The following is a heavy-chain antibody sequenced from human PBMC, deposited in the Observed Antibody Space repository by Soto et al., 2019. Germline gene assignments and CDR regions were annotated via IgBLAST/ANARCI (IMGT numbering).Heavy chain of an antibody. J-gene: IGHJ4*02. V-gene: IGHV3-15*01. CDR2: IKGQPDGGTR. CDR3: AAGSGRSDFDY. Sequence: GGSLGLSCMASVFLSTNPWVNWVRLVPGKGLGWVGRIKGQPDGGTRDFAASVKGRFIISRDDSKNACHLQMDNLQAEDTAVYYCAAGSGRSDFDYWVQGTLVPVSS. D-gene: IGHD3-10*01. CDR1: VFLSTNPW.